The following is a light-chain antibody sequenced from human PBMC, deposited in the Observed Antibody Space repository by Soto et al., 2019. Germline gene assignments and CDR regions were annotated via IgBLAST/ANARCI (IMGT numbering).Light chain of an antibody. CDR3: SSYAGSNNLV. CDR1: SSDVGGYDF. Sequence: QSVLTQPPSASGSPGQSVTISCTGTSSDVGGYDFVSWYQQHPGKAPKVMIYEASKRPSGVPDRFSGSKSGNTASLTVSGLQAEDEADYYCSSYAGSNNLVFGGGTKLTVL. V-gene: IGLV2-8*01. J-gene: IGLJ2*01. CDR2: EAS.